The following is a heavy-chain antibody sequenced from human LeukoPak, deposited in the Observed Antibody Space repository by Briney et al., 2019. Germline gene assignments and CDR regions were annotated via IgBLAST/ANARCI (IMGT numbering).Heavy chain of an antibody. CDR3: ARNDGYSSTWYAFDI. J-gene: IGHJ3*02. D-gene: IGHD2-2*01. CDR1: GGSISFFY. V-gene: IGHV4-59*01. Sequence: SETLSLTCTVSGGSISFFYWTWIRQPPGKGLEWIGYIYDSGNTKYSPSLKSRVTISLDTSKNQSSLKLSSVTAADTAVYYCARNDGYSSTWYAFDIWGQGTMVTVSS. CDR2: IYDSGNT.